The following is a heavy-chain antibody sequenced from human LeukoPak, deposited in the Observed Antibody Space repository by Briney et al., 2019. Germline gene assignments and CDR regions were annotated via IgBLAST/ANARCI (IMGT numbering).Heavy chain of an antibody. D-gene: IGHD6-6*01. Sequence: PSETLSLTCAVYGGSFSGYYWSWIRQPPGKGLEWIGEINHSGCTNYNPSLKSRVTISVDTSKNQFSLKLSSVTAADTAVYYCARRTGGIAARPRWFDPWGQGTLVTVSS. CDR3: ARRTGGIAARPRWFDP. CDR1: GGSFSGYY. J-gene: IGHJ5*02. CDR2: INHSGCT. V-gene: IGHV4-34*01.